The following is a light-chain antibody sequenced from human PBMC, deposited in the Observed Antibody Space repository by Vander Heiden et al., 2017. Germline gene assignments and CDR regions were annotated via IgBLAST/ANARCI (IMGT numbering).Light chain of an antibody. CDR2: ATS. J-gene: IGKJ5*01. V-gene: IGKV1-9*01. Sequence: DIQLTQSPSFLSESVGDRVTITCRASQDISGYLAWYQQKPGKAPKFLIYATSTLQSGVPSRFSGSGSGTEFTLTISTLQPEDFATYYCQQLKSYPITFGQGTRLDIK. CDR3: QQLKSYPIT. CDR1: QDISGY.